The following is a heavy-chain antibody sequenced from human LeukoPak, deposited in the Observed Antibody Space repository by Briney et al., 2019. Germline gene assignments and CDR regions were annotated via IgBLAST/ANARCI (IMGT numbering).Heavy chain of an antibody. Sequence: SQTLSLTCTVSGGSISSGGYYWSWIRQHPGKGLEWIGYIYYSGSTYYNPSLKSRVTISVDTSKNQFSLKLSSVTAADTAVYYCARDAYYYDSSGYYSGWFDPWGQGTLVTVSP. V-gene: IGHV4-31*03. CDR1: GGSISSGGYY. CDR2: IYYSGST. CDR3: ARDAYYYDSSGYYSGWFDP. D-gene: IGHD3-22*01. J-gene: IGHJ5*02.